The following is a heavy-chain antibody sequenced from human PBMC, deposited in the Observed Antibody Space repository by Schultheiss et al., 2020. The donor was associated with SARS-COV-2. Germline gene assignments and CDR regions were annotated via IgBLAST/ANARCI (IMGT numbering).Heavy chain of an antibody. D-gene: IGHD3-3*01. Sequence: SETLSLTCTVSGGSISSYYWSWIRQPPGKGLEWIGFIYNSGSTNYNPSLKSRVTISVDTSKNQFSLKLSSVTAADTAVYYCVGTIFGVVTDYYYYGMDVWGQGTTVTVSS. CDR1: GGSISSYY. J-gene: IGHJ6*02. CDR2: IYNSGST. CDR3: VGTIFGVVTDYYYYGMDV. V-gene: IGHV4-59*08.